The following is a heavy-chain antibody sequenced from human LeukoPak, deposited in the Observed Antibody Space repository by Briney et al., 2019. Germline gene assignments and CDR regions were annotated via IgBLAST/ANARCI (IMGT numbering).Heavy chain of an antibody. D-gene: IGHD6-13*01. J-gene: IGHJ4*02. CDR1: GFTFSSYA. V-gene: IGHV3-23*01. CDR3: AKTRPLDSSSWSHGDY. CDR2: ISGSGDST. Sequence: PGGSLGLSCAASGFTFSSYAMSWVHQAPGKGLEWVSAISGSGDSTYYGDSVKGRFTISRDNSKNTLYLQMNSLRAEDTAVYYCAKTRPLDSSSWSHGDYWGQGTLVTVSS.